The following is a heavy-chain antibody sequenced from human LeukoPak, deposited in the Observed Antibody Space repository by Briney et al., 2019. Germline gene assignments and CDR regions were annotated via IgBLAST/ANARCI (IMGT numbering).Heavy chain of an antibody. CDR2: IYYSGST. Sequence: SETLSLTCTVSGGSISSSSYYWGWIRQPPGKGLEWIGSIYYSGSTYYNPSLKSRGTISVDTSKNQFSLKLSSVTAADTAVYYCATSTVVTPSGRYFDLWGRGSLVAVSP. D-gene: IGHD4-23*01. J-gene: IGHJ2*01. CDR1: GGSISSSSYY. V-gene: IGHV4-39*07. CDR3: ATSTVVTPSGRYFDL.